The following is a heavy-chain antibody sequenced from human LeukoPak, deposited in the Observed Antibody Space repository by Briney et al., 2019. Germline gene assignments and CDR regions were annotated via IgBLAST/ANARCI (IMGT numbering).Heavy chain of an antibody. V-gene: IGHV4-4*07. D-gene: IGHD2-15*01. CDR2: IYTRGST. CDR3: ARGRYCSADICSGGDAFDI. Sequence: KTSETLSLTCTVSGGSINNYYWSWIRQPAGKGLEWIGRIYTRGSTNHNPSLKSRVTTSVDTSKNQFSLKLSSVTAADTAVYYCARGRYCSADICSGGDAFDIWGQGTMVSVSS. J-gene: IGHJ3*02. CDR1: GGSINNYY.